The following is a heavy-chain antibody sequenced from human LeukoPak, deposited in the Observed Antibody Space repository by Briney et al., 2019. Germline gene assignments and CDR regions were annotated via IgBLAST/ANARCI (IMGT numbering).Heavy chain of an antibody. Sequence: GGSLRLSCAASGFTFSSYAMSWVRQAPGKGLEWVSVISGSGGSTYYADSVKGRFTISRDNSKNTLYLQMNNLRAEDTAVYYCAKGGELWQNWFDPWGQGTLVTVSS. V-gene: IGHV3-23*01. CDR1: GFTFSSYA. CDR2: ISGSGGST. CDR3: AKGGELWQNWFDP. D-gene: IGHD3-16*01. J-gene: IGHJ5*02.